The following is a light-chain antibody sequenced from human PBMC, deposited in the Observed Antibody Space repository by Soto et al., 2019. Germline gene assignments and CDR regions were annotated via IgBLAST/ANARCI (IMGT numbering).Light chain of an antibody. V-gene: IGKV3-11*01. CDR1: QSVGGS. Sequence: EIVLTQSPATLSLFPGERATLSCRASQSVGGSLAWYQQKPGQAPRLLLYDTSSRATGIPARFSGSGSGTDFTLTISSLEPEDFAVDYCQQRSNWITFGQGTRLEIE. J-gene: IGKJ5*01. CDR2: DTS. CDR3: QQRSNWIT.